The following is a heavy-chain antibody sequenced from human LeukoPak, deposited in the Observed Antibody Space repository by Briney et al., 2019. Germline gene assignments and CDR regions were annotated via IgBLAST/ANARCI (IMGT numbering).Heavy chain of an antibody. V-gene: IGHV3-53*04. CDR1: GFTVSTNC. CDR3: ARVDTVMAYYFDL. CDR2: IYSGGTT. D-gene: IGHD5-18*01. J-gene: IGHJ4*02. Sequence: GGSLRLSCAASGFTVSTNCMTCVRQAPGKGLEWVSTIYSGGTTYYADSVMGRFTISRHNSRNTLYLQMNSLRAEDTAVYYCARVDTVMAYYFDLWGQGTLVTVSS.